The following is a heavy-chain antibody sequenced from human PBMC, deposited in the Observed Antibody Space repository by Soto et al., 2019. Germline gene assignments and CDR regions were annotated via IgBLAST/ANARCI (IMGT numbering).Heavy chain of an antibody. CDR2: IYYSGST. D-gene: IGHD2-2*01. J-gene: IGHJ5*02. V-gene: IGHV4-39*01. CDR1: GGSISSSSYY. CDR3: ARLETGYCSSTSCSMTWFDP. Sequence: SETLSLTCTVSGGSISSSSYYWGWIRQPPGKGLEWIGSIYYSGSTYYNPSLKSRVTISVDTSKNQFSLKLSSVTAADTAVYYCARLETGYCSSTSCSMTWFDPWGQGTLVTVSS.